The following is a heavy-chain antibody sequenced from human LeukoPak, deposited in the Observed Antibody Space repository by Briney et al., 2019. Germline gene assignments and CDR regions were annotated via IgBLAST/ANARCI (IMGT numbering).Heavy chain of an antibody. J-gene: IGHJ4*02. CDR2: IYYSGST. Sequence: SETLSLTCTVSGGSISSSSYYWGWIRQPPGEGLEWIGSIYYSGSTYYNPSLKSRVTISVDTSKNQFSLKLSSVTAADTAVYYCARVRTGTYYFDYWGQGTLVTVSS. V-gene: IGHV4-39*07. CDR1: GGSISSSSYY. CDR3: ARVRTGTYYFDY. D-gene: IGHD1-1*01.